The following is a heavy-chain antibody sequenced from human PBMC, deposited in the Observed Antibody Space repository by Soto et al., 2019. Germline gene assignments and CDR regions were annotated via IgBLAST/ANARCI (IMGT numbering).Heavy chain of an antibody. J-gene: IGHJ4*02. V-gene: IGHV4-30-4*01. CDR2: IYYSGRT. CDR1: CGSIISDDYY. Sequence: SETLSLTCTFSCGSIISDDYYWSWIRQPPGKGLEWIGYIYYSGRTSYNPSLSGRLTISKDTSKNQFSLRLNSVTAADTAVYYCARDRSNSPDYFDYWGQGTLVTVSS. D-gene: IGHD6-6*01. CDR3: ARDRSNSPDYFDY.